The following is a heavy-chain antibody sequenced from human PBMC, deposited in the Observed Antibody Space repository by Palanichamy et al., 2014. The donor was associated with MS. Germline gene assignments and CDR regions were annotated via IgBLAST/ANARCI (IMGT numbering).Heavy chain of an antibody. D-gene: IGHD2-2*01. Sequence: EVRLLESGGGSVQPGGSLRLSCAVSGFNLSDYWIHWVRQPPGKGLMWVSRISPDGSSASYADSVEGRFTISRDNAKDTAYLQMNSLRVEDTAVYYCGRYTTSHPGWGQGTLVTVSS. CDR3: GRYTTSHPG. J-gene: IGHJ4*02. CDR1: GFNLSDYW. V-gene: IGHV3-74*01. CDR2: ISPDGSSA.